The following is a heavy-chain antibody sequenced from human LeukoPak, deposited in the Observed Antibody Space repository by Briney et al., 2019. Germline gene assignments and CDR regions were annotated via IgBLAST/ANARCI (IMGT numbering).Heavy chain of an antibody. CDR2: IYYSGST. CDR3: ARGRYRYGYLNWFDP. CDR1: GGSISSYY. J-gene: IGHJ5*02. V-gene: IGHV4-59*01. Sequence: SETLSLTCTVSGGSISSYYWSWIRQPPGKGLEGVGYIYYSGSTNYNPSLKSRVTISVDKSKNQFSLKLSSVTAADTAVYYCARGRYRYGYLNWFDPWGQGTLVTVSS. D-gene: IGHD5-18*01.